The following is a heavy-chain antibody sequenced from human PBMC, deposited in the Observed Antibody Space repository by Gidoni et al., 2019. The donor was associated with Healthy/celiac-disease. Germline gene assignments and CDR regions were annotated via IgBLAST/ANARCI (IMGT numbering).Heavy chain of an antibody. V-gene: IGHV4-39*01. CDR3: ARQDIVLMVYVFDY. CDR2: IYSSGST. D-gene: IGHD2-8*01. Sequence: QLQLQESGPGRVKPSEPLSLNCTVSGGSISSSSYYWGRLRQPPGKGLEWIGSIYSSGSTYYNPSLKSRVTISVDTSKNQFSLKLSSVTAADTAVYFCARQDIVLMVYVFDYWGQGTLVTVSS. J-gene: IGHJ4*02. CDR1: GGSISSSSYY.